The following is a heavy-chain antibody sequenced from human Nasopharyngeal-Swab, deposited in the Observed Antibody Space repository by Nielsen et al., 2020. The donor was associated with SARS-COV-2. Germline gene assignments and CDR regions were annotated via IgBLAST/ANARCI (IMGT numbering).Heavy chain of an antibody. CDR2: VSGDVAHTT. Sequence: GGSLRLSCAASEFTFSAHAMIWVRQAAGKGLEWVSAVSGDVAHTTYYADSVKGRFTISRDNSKNTLYLQMNGLRAEDAAIYYCARDGRIGHGVYLDYWGQGTPVTVSS. CDR1: EFTFSAHA. J-gene: IGHJ4*02. CDR3: ARDGRIGHGVYLDY. D-gene: IGHD2/OR15-2a*01. V-gene: IGHV3-23*01.